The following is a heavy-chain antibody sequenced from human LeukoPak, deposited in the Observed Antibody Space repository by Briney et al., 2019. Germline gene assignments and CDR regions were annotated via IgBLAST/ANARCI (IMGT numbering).Heavy chain of an antibody. CDR3: AKDGARDFWSGQLDY. V-gene: IGHV3-9*03. Sequence: GGSLRLSCAASGFTFDDYAMHWVRQAPGKGLEWVSGISWNSGSIGYADSVKGRFTISRDNAKNSLYLQMNSLRAEDMALYYCAKDGARDFWSGQLDYWGQGTLVTVSS. D-gene: IGHD3-3*01. CDR2: ISWNSGSI. J-gene: IGHJ4*02. CDR1: GFTFDDYA.